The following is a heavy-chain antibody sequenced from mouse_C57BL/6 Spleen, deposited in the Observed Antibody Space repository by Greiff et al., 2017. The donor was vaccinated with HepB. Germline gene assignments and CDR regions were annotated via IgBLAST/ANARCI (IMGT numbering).Heavy chain of an antibody. Sequence: VKLQQPGAELVMPGASVKLSCKASGYTFTSYWMHWVKQRPGQGLEWIGEIDPSDSYTNYNQKFKGKSTLTVDKSSSTAYMQLSSLTSEDSAVYYCARGGDYDGGYFDYWGQGTTLTVSS. CDR1: GYTFTSYW. J-gene: IGHJ2*01. D-gene: IGHD2-4*01. CDR3: ARGGDYDGGYFDY. CDR2: IDPSDSYT. V-gene: IGHV1-69*01.